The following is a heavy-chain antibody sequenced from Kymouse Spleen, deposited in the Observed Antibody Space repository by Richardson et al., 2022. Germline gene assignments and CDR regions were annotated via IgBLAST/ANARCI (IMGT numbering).Heavy chain of an antibody. CDR2: IIPIFGTA. CDR1: GGTFSSYA. Sequence: QVQLVQSGAEVKKPGSSVKVSCKASGGTFSSYAISWVRQAPGQGLEWMGGIIPIFGTANYAQKFQGRVTITTDESTSTAYMELSSLRSEDTAVYYCARERIAVAGTGYWYFDLWGRGTLVTVSS. D-gene: IGHD6-19*01. V-gene: IGHV1-69*05. J-gene: IGHJ2*01. CDR3: ARERIAVAGTGYWYFDL.